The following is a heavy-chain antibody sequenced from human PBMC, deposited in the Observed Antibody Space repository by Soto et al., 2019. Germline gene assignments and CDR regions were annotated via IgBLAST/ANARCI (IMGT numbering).Heavy chain of an antibody. CDR3: ARDKGDYYDSSGYYFHGGAFDI. J-gene: IGHJ3*02. D-gene: IGHD3-22*01. Sequence: ASVKVSCKASGGTFSSYAISWVRQAPGQGLEWMGGIIPIFGTANYAQKFQGRVTITADESTSTAYMELSSLRSEDTAVYYCARDKGDYYDSSGYYFHGGAFDIWGQGTMVTVSS. V-gene: IGHV1-69*13. CDR2: IIPIFGTA. CDR1: GGTFSSYA.